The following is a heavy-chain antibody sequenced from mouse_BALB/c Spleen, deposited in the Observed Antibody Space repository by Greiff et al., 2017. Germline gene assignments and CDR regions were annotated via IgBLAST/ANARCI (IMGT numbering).Heavy chain of an antibody. CDR1: GYTFTSYW. V-gene: IGHV1S22*01. CDR2: IYPGSGST. Sequence: LQQPGSELVRPGASVKLSCKASGYTFTSYWMHWVKQRPGQGLEWIGNIYPGSGSTNYDEKFKSKATLTVDTSSSTAYMQLSSLTSEDSAVYYCTRRGAYDYDAMDYWGQGTSVTVSS. J-gene: IGHJ4*01. CDR3: TRRGAYDYDAMDY. D-gene: IGHD3-1*01.